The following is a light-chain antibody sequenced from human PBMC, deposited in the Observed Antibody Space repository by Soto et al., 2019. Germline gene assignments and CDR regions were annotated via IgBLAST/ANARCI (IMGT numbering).Light chain of an antibody. CDR3: QQRSNWPT. V-gene: IGKV3-11*01. Sequence: EIVLTQSPATLSLSPGERATLSCMASQSIDNYLAWYQQKPGQPPRLLIYDASNRATGIPTRFSGSGSGTDFSLTISSLEPEDFAVYFCQQRSNWPTFGQGTKLEIK. J-gene: IGKJ2*01. CDR2: DAS. CDR1: QSIDNY.